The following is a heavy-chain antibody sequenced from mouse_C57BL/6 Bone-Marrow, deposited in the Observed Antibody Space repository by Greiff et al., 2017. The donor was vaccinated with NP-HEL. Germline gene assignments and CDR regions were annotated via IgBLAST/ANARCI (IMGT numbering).Heavy chain of an antibody. CDR1: GFTFSSYA. D-gene: IGHD2-1*01. J-gene: IGHJ3*01. V-gene: IGHV5-9-1*02. CDR3: TRKIYYGNYGWFAY. CDR2: ISSGGDYI. Sequence: EVQLQQSGEGLVKPGGSLKLSCAASGFTFSSYAMSWVRQTPEKRLEWVAYISSGGDYIYYVDTVKGRFIISRANARNILYLQMSSLKSKDTAMYYCTRKIYYGNYGWFAYWGQGTLVTVSA.